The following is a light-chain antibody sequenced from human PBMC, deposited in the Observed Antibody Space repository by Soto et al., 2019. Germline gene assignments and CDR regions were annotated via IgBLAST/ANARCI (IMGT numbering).Light chain of an antibody. V-gene: IGLV2-14*03. CDR2: DVS. J-gene: IGLJ3*02. CDR1: SSDVGGYDY. CDR3: NSYTTTSTWV. Sequence: QSALTQPASVSGSPGQSISISCTGTSSDVGGYDYVSWYQQYPGKAPKLVIYDVSDRPSGVSNRFSGSKSGNTASLTISGLQAEDEADYYCNSYTTTSTWVFGGGTKVTVL.